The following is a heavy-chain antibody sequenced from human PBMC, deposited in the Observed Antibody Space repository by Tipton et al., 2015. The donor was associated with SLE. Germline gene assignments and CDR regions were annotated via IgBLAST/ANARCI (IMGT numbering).Heavy chain of an antibody. D-gene: IGHD3-16*01. J-gene: IGHJ3*02. CDR2: LIPIFGPA. CDR3: ATASLGGLTDPFDI. Sequence: QLVQSGSELKKPGSSVKVSCKASGGTFSNYPISWVRQAPGQGFEWMGGLIPIFGPANYAQKFQGRVTITTDESTTTAYMDLSSLRSEDTAVYYCATASLGGLTDPFDIWGQGTMVTVSS. CDR1: GGTFSNYP. V-gene: IGHV1-69*05.